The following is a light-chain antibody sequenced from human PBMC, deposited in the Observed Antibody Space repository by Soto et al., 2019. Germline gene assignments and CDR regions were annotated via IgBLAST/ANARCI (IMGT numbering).Light chain of an antibody. V-gene: IGLV2-14*01. Sequence: SALTQPASVSSAPGQSITISWPGTSSDFGGYSYVSLYQQWPGEAHNLLIYYVSNRPSVVSNRFSGSMSGNTDSLTISGLQAEDEADYSGSSFASSSTLGVFGIGTKFTV. J-gene: IGLJ1*01. CDR2: YVS. CDR3: SSFASSSTLGV. CDR1: SSDFGGYSY.